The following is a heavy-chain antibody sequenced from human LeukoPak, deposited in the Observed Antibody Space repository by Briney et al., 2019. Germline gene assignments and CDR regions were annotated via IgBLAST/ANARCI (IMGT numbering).Heavy chain of an antibody. Sequence: GGSLRLSCAASGFTFSSYDMSWVRQAPGKGLECVSAISRGVGSTYYADSVKGRFTISRDNSKNTLYLQMNNLRADDTAVYYCAKKGQSDDYGKPDWGQGTLVTVSS. CDR1: GFTFSSYD. J-gene: IGHJ4*02. V-gene: IGHV3-23*01. CDR2: ISRGVGST. CDR3: AKKGQSDDYGKPD. D-gene: IGHD4-17*01.